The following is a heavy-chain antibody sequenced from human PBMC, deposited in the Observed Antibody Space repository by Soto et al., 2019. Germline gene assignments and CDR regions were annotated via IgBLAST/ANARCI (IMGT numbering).Heavy chain of an antibody. D-gene: IGHD3-22*01. CDR2: IIPMFGKA. Sequence: GASVKVSCKASGGTFSRYAINWVLQAPGQGLEWMGGIIPMFGKANYAQKFQGRVTITADESTSTGYLELRSLTSEDTAVYYCARDGTLYDSSGYYYLYWGQGTRVTVSS. CDR3: ARDGTLYDSSGYYYLY. J-gene: IGHJ4*02. CDR1: GGTFSRYA. V-gene: IGHV1-69*13.